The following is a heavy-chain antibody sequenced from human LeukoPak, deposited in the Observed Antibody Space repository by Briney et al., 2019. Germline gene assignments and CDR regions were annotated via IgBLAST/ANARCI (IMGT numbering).Heavy chain of an antibody. V-gene: IGHV3-21*06. D-gene: IGHD3-22*01. CDR1: GFTFTRFN. CDR2: ITTSGTYI. J-gene: IGHJ6*02. Sequence: GESLKISCVASGFTFTRFNMNWVRQAPGKGLELVSSITTSGTYIYYADSVKGRFTISRDNAENSLYLQMNSLRAEDTAVYYCARPFYYDSNGGEGMDVWGQGTTVTVSS. CDR3: ARPFYYDSNGGEGMDV.